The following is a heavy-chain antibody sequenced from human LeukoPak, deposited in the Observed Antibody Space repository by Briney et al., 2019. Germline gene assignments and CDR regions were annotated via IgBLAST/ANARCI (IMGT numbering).Heavy chain of an antibody. Sequence: GGSLRLSCAASGFTFSSYWMQWVRQAPGKGLVWVSRIKSDGSSTGYADSVKGRFTISRDNAKNTLYLQMNSLRAEDMGVYYCARVRSIGIAAVGAFDYWGQGTLVTVSS. CDR2: IKSDGSST. CDR1: GFTFSSYW. V-gene: IGHV3-74*01. J-gene: IGHJ4*02. D-gene: IGHD6-13*01. CDR3: ARVRSIGIAAVGAFDY.